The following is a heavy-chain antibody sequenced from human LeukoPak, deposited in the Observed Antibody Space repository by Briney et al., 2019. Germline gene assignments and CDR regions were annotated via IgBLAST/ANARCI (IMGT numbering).Heavy chain of an antibody. V-gene: IGHV3-21*01. Sequence: GGSLRLSCAASGFTFSGYSMNWVRQAQGKGLEWVASMSVNSGLSYHADSVKGRFTISRDNAKNSLYLQMNSLRPDDTAVYHCAREFEYRTSGAGYWGPGTLVTVSS. D-gene: IGHD6-6*01. CDR2: MSVNSGLS. CDR3: AREFEYRTSGAGY. CDR1: GFTFSGYS. J-gene: IGHJ4*02.